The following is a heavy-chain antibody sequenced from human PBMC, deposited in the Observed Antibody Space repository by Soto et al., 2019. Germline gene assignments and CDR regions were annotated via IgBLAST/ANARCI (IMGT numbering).Heavy chain of an antibody. CDR2: IIPIFGTA. J-gene: IGHJ6*02. V-gene: IGHV1-69*13. CDR3: AREYDSSGYLHYGMDV. D-gene: IGHD3-22*01. CDR1: GGTFSSYA. Sequence: SVKVSCKASGGTFSSYAISWVRQAPGQGLEWMGGIIPIFGTANYAQKFQGRVTITADESTSTAYMELSSLRSEDTAVYYCAREYDSSGYLHYGMDVWGQGTTVTVSS.